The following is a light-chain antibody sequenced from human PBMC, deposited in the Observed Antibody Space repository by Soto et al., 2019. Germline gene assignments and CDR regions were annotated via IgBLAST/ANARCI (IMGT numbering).Light chain of an antibody. CDR3: QQYNNWPRT. Sequence: DIQMTQSPPTLSASVGDRVTITCRASQPISSWLTWYHQKPGKAPKLLIYDASSLESGVPSRFSGSGSGTEFTLTISSLQSEDFAVYYCQQYNNWPRTFGQGTKVDI. V-gene: IGKV1-5*01. CDR2: DAS. J-gene: IGKJ1*01. CDR1: QPISSW.